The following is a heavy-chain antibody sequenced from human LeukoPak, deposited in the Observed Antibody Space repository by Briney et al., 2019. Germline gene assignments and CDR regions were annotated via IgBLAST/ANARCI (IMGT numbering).Heavy chain of an antibody. Sequence: GGSLRLSCAASGFSFSSYAMIWVRQAPGKGLEWVSVISSSGESTYYADSLKGRFTISRDNSKNTLSLQMNSLRAEDTAIYYCAKGGAVVLSPFDYWGQGTLVTVSS. J-gene: IGHJ4*02. V-gene: IGHV3-23*01. D-gene: IGHD2/OR15-2a*01. CDR2: ISSSGEST. CDR3: AKGGAVVLSPFDY. CDR1: GFSFSSYA.